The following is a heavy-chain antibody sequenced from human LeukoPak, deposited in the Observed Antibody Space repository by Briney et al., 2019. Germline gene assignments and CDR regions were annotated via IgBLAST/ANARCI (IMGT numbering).Heavy chain of an antibody. Sequence: SETLSLTCTVSGGSISSSSYYWGWIRQPPGKGLEWIGYIYYSGSTNYNPSLKSRVTISVDTSNNQFSLKLSSVTAADTAVYYCARDQMVRGVIKSDAFDIWGQGTMVTVSS. CDR3: ARDQMVRGVIKSDAFDI. CDR2: IYYSGST. V-gene: IGHV4-61*01. CDR1: GGSISSSSYY. J-gene: IGHJ3*02. D-gene: IGHD3-10*01.